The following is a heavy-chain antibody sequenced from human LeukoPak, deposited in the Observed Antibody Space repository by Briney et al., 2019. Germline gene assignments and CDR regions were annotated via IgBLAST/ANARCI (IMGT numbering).Heavy chain of an antibody. CDR2: ISSSSGTI. V-gene: IGHV3-48*01. CDR3: ARSVLFGELYY. CDR1: GFTFSSYS. J-gene: IGHJ4*02. D-gene: IGHD3-10*01. Sequence: PGGSLGLSCAASGFTFSSYSMNWVRQAPGKGLEWVSYISSSSGTIYYAASVKGRFTISRDNAKNSLYLQMNSLRAEDTAVYYCARSVLFGELYYWGQGTLVTVSS.